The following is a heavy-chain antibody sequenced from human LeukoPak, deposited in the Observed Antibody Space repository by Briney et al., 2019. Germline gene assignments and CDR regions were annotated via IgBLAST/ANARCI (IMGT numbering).Heavy chain of an antibody. J-gene: IGHJ4*02. Sequence: GGSLRLSCAGFGFTFRNYGMSWVRQAPGKGLEWVSVVSDSGTSAYYADSVNGRFTISRDNSNNTLYLQMNSLRAEDTAIYYGSPDLSVPAWSLDYWGQGTLVTVSS. CDR3: SPDLSVPAWSLDY. V-gene: IGHV3-23*01. CDR1: GFTFRNYG. D-gene: IGHD5/OR15-5a*01. CDR2: VSDSGTSA.